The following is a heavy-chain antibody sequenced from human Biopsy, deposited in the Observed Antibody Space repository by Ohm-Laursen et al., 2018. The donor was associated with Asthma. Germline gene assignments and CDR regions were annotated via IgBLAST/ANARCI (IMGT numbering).Heavy chain of an antibody. V-gene: IGHV4-4*03. D-gene: IGHD3-10*01. Sequence: PRTLSLTCAVSGGSISSSNWWSWVRQPPGKGLEWIGVIYHSGSTNYNPSLKSQVTISVNKSKNQFSLKLSTVTAADTAVYYCAKLRITMVRGVIINVEYYYGMDVWGQGTTVTVSS. CDR1: GGSISSSNW. J-gene: IGHJ6*02. CDR2: IYHSGST. CDR3: AKLRITMVRGVIINVEYYYGMDV.